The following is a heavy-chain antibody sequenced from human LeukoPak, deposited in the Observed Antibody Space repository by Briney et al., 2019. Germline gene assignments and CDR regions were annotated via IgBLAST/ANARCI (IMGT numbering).Heavy chain of an antibody. CDR2: IYYSGAT. CDR3: ARAQYSGSCFDY. J-gene: IGHJ4*03. Sequence: PSETLSLTWTVSVGSISGNFCSWVRQAPGPGLHWIGHIYYSGATNYNPSLRSRVTISVDTSKNQFSLKLRSVTAADTAVYYCARAQYSGSCFDYWGQGTLVTVSS. CDR1: VGSISGNF. V-gene: IGHV4-59*13. D-gene: IGHD1-26*01.